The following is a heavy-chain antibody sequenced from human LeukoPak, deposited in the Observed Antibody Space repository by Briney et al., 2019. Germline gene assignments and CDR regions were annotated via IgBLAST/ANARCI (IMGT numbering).Heavy chain of an antibody. CDR2: ISAYNGNT. V-gene: IGHV1-18*01. J-gene: IGHJ4*02. D-gene: IGHD2-2*02. CDR3: ARDIVVVPADISLDY. Sequence: ASVKVSCKASGYTFTSYGISWVRQAPGQGLEWMGWISAYNGNTNYAQKLQGRVTMTTDTSTSTAYMELRSLRSDDTAVYYCARDIVVVPADISLDYWGRGSLVTVSS. CDR1: GYTFTSYG.